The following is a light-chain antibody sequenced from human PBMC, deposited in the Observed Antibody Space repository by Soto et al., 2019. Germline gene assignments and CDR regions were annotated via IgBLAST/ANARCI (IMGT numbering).Light chain of an antibody. J-gene: IGLJ1*01. CDR2: AVT. V-gene: IGLV2-11*01. Sequence: QSALTQPRSVSGSPGQSVTISCTGTSSDVGGYTSVSWYQQHPGKAPKVMIYAVTKRPSGVTDRFSGSKSGNTAYLTISGLQAEDEADYYCSSYACSSAYVFGTGTKLTVL. CDR1: SSDVGGYTS. CDR3: SSYACSSAYV.